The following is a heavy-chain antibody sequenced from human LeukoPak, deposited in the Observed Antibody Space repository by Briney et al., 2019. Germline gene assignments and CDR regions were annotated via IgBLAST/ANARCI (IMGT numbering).Heavy chain of an antibody. D-gene: IGHD3-16*01. CDR1: GGSISSYY. V-gene: IGHV4-59*01. Sequence: SETLSLTCTVSGGSISSYYWSWIRQPPGKGLEWIGYIYYSGSTNYNPSLKSRVTISVDTSKNQFSLKLSSVTAADTAVYYCATEYVRTHYFDWWGQGTLVTVPS. CDR3: ATEYVRTHYFDW. CDR2: IYYSGST. J-gene: IGHJ4*02.